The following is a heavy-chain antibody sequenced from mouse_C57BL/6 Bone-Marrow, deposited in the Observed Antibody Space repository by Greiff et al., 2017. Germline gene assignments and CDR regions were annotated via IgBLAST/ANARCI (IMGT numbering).Heavy chain of an antibody. CDR2: IYPRAGST. J-gene: IGHJ3*01. V-gene: IGHV1-85*01. Sequence: VQLQQSGAELAKPGASVKLSCQASGYTFPSYDINWVKQRPGQGLEWIGWIYPRAGSTKYNETFNGKATLTVDTSSSTAYMELHSLTSEDSAVYFCARSGTDAWFAYGGQGTLVTVSA. CDR3: ARSGTDAWFAY. CDR1: GYTFPSYD. D-gene: IGHD4-1*01.